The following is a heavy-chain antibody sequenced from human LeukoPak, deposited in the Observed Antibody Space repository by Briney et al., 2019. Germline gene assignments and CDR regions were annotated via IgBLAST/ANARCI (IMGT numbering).Heavy chain of an antibody. J-gene: IGHJ4*02. V-gene: IGHV1-46*01. Sequence: GPVKVSCKTSGYTFTSYYMHWVRQAPGQGLEWMGIINPSGGSTSYAQKFQGRVTMTRDTSTSTVYMELSSLRSEDTAVYYCARGAYYYDSSGYYPIYFDSWGQGTLVTVSS. D-gene: IGHD3-22*01. CDR2: INPSGGST. CDR3: ARGAYYYDSSGYYPIYFDS. CDR1: GYTFTSYY.